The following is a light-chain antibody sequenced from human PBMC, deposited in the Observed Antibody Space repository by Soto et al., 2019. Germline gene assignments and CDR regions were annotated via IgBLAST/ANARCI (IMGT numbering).Light chain of an antibody. Sequence: EIELTQSPGTLSLSPGERATLSCRASQSVSSSYLAWYQQKPGQAPRLLIYGASSRATGIPDRFSGSGSGTDFTLTISRLEPEDFAVYSCHQYGSSPQGLTFGGGTKVEIK. CDR2: GAS. CDR3: HQYGSSPQGLT. V-gene: IGKV3-20*01. CDR1: QSVSSSY. J-gene: IGKJ4*01.